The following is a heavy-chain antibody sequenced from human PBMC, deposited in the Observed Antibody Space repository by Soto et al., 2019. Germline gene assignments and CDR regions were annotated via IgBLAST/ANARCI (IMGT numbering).Heavy chain of an antibody. Sequence: EVQLVESGGVVVQPGGSLRLSCAASGFTFDDYTMHWVRQAPGKGLEWVSLISWDGGSTYYADSVKGRFTISRDNRKNSLYMKMNSMRTEDTALYYCAKGGYGVDYYYYYGMDVWGQGTTVTVSS. V-gene: IGHV3-43*01. CDR1: GFTFDDYT. D-gene: IGHD2-15*01. CDR3: AKGGYGVDYYYYYGMDV. J-gene: IGHJ6*02. CDR2: ISWDGGST.